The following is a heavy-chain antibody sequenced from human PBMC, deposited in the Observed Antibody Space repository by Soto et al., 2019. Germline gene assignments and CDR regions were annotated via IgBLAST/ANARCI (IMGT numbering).Heavy chain of an antibody. Sequence: PGGSLRLSCAASGFTFNTFGMHWVRQAPGKGLECVAVISYDGNNKYYADTVKGRLTTSRDNSKNALYLQMNSLRAEDTAVYFCARDLGCSGGRCPLDDWGVGTLVTVSS. J-gene: IGHJ4*02. CDR1: GFTFNTFG. CDR2: ISYDGNNK. CDR3: ARDLGCSGGRCPLDD. V-gene: IGHV3-30*03. D-gene: IGHD2-15*01.